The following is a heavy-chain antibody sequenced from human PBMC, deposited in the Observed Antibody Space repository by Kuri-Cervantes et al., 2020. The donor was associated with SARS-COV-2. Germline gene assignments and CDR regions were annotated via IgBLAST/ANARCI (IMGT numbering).Heavy chain of an antibody. CDR1: GYSFINYG. D-gene: IGHD6-19*01. J-gene: IGHJ5*02. CDR2: ISGYNAKT. CDR3: ARDHIAGAGVNWFDP. V-gene: IGHV1-18*01. Sequence: AAVQVSCKSSGYSFINYGVTWVRQAPGQGLEGMGWISGYNAKTNYAHKFQGRITLTTDKSTTTAYMELRGLRSDDPAMYYCARDHIAGAGVNWFDPWGQGTLVTVSS.